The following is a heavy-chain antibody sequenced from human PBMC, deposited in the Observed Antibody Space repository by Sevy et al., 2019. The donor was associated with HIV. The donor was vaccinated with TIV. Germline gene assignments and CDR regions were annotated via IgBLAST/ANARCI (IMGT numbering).Heavy chain of an antibody. D-gene: IGHD2-8*01. CDR3: AGEGCTKPDGD. J-gene: IGHJ4*02. Sequence: GGSLRLSCAASGFTFSKYSMSWVRQPPGKGLEWVSTLSFGCGEINYADSVKGRFTISRDNSKSSVYLQMNKLRPEDTAVYYCAGEGCTKPDGDWGQGTLVTVSS. CDR1: GFTFSKYS. V-gene: IGHV3-23*01. CDR2: LSFGCGEI.